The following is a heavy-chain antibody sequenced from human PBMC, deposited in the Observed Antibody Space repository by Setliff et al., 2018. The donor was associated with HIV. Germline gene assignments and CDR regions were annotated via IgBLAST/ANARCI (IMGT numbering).Heavy chain of an antibody. D-gene: IGHD2-21*02. CDR1: GFTFVDYS. CDR3: TREVVTTSLGNYYFMDV. CDR2: IRSKRYGGTP. J-gene: IGHJ6*03. Sequence: GGSLRLSCRGFGFTFVDYSMTWVRQAPGKGPEWVGFIRSKRYGGTPQYAASVKDRFTISRDDSKSIAYLQMNSLKTDDSAVYYCTREVVTTSLGNYYFMDVWGNGTTVTVSS. V-gene: IGHV3-49*04.